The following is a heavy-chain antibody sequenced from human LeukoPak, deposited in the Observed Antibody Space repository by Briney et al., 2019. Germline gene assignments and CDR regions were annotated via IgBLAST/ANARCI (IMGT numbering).Heavy chain of an antibody. J-gene: IGHJ4*02. CDR1: GFTFDDYA. D-gene: IGHD5-18*01. V-gene: IGHV3-9*01. CDR2: ISWNSGSI. CDR3: AKDYSHGRSDYFDY. Sequence: GGSLRLPCAASGFTFDDYAMHWVRQAPGKGLEWVSGISWNSGSIGCADSVKGRFTISRDNAKNSLYLRMNSLRAEDTALYYCAKDYSHGRSDYFDYWGQGTLVPVSS.